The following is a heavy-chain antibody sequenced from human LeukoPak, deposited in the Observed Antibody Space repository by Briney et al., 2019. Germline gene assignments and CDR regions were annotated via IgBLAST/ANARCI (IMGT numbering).Heavy chain of an antibody. CDR2: ITSTSIYI. V-gene: IGHV3-21*01. J-gene: IGHJ4*02. CDR1: GFTFSRYT. Sequence: GGSLRLSCAASGFTFSRYTMNWVRQAPGKGLEWVSSITSTSIYIYYADSLKGRFTISRDNAKNSLYLQMNSLRAEDTAVYYCAREDHWGQGTLVTVSS. CDR3: AREDH.